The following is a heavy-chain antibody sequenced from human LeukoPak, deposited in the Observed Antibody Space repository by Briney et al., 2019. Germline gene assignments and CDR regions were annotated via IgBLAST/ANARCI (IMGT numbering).Heavy chain of an antibody. D-gene: IGHD3-22*01. J-gene: IGHJ4*02. Sequence: GGSLRLSCAASGFTFSSYSMNWVRQAPGKGLEWVSSISSSSSYIYYADSVKGRFTISRDNAKNSLYLQMNSLRAEDTAVYYCARETYYYDSSGYSGQYYFDYWGQGTLVTVSS. V-gene: IGHV3-21*01. CDR2: ISSSSSYI. CDR1: GFTFSSYS. CDR3: ARETYYYDSSGYSGQYYFDY.